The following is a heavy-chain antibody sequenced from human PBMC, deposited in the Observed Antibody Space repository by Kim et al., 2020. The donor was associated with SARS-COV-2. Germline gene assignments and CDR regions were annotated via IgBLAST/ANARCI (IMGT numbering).Heavy chain of an antibody. V-gene: IGHV4-59*01. CDR2: IYYSGST. J-gene: IGHJ6*02. D-gene: IGHD5-12*01. Sequence: SETLSLTCTVSGGSISSYYWSWIRQPPGKGLEWIGYIYYSGSTNYNPSLKSRVTISVDTSKNQFSLKLSSVTAADTAVYYCARGGFSGYDYWEDYYYYYGMDVWGQGTTVTVSS. CDR3: ARGGFSGYDYWEDYYYYYGMDV. CDR1: GGSISSYY.